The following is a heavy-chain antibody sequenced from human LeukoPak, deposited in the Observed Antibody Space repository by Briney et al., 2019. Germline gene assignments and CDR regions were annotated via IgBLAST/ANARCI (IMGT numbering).Heavy chain of an antibody. CDR2: ISYDGSNK. V-gene: IGHV3-30*03. CDR1: GFTFSSYS. Sequence: GGSLRLYCAASGFTFSSYSMNWVRQAPGKGLEWVAVISYDGSNKYYADSVKGRFTISRDNSKNTLYLQMDSLTVEDTAVYYCAVSNWMDPWGQGTLVTVSS. CDR3: AVSNWMDP. J-gene: IGHJ5*02.